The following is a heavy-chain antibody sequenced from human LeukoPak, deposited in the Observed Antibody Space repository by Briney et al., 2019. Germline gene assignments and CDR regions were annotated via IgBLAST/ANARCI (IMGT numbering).Heavy chain of an antibody. J-gene: IGHJ6*03. CDR1: GFTFSSYA. D-gene: IGHD6-13*01. V-gene: IGHV3-23*01. CDR3: AKGGRGSWYTGYYYMDV. CDR2: ISGSGGST. Sequence: PGGSLRLSCAASGFTFSSYAMSWVRQAPGKGLEWVSAISGSGGSTYYADSVKGRFTISRDNSKNTLYLQMNSLRAEDTAVYYCAKGGRGSWYTGYYYMDVWGKGTTVTVSS.